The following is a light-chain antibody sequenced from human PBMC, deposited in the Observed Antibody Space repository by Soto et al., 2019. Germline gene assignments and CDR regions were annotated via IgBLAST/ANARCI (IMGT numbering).Light chain of an antibody. V-gene: IGKV3-15*01. J-gene: IGKJ2*01. Sequence: EIVLTQSPATLSVSPGNRATLSCRASQSVNSDLAWYQQKPGQAPRLLLYGASTRATGTPTRFSGSGSGTEFTLTISSLQSEDFAVYFCQQYNNWPPYTFGQGTKLEIK. CDR1: QSVNSD. CDR2: GAS. CDR3: QQYNNWPPYT.